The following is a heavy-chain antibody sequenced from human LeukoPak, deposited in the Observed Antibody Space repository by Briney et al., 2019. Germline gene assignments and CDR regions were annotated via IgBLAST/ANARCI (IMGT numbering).Heavy chain of an antibody. Sequence: GGSLRLSCAAFYNYARSWVRQAPGKGLGWLSAVSGDGQRQFYADSVKGWFTISSDNSMNTLSLQMNDLRAEDTALYYCAKEQDNRLLLSHFDYWGQGIQVTVSS. CDR1: YNYA. V-gene: IGHV3-23*01. CDR3: AKEQDNRLLLSHFDY. CDR2: VSGDGQRQ. J-gene: IGHJ4*02. D-gene: IGHD1-1*01.